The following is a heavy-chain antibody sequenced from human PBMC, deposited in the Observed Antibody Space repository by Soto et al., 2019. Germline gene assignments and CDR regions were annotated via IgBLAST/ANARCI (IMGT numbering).Heavy chain of an antibody. CDR1: GYSFTSYC. Sequence: GESLKISCKGSGYSFTSYCISWVRQMPGKGLEWMGRIDPSDSYTNYSPSFQGHVTISADKSISTAYLQWGSLKASDAAMYYCARKAHYDSSGYYYYWGQGTLVTVSS. CDR2: IDPSDSYT. J-gene: IGHJ4*02. CDR3: ARKAHYDSSGYYYY. V-gene: IGHV5-10-1*01. D-gene: IGHD3-22*01.